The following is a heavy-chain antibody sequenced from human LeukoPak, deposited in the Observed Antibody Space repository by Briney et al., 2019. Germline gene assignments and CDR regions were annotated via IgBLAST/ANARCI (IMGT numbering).Heavy chain of an antibody. CDR3: ASMATITPSDY. V-gene: IGHV1-69*13. CDR1: GYTFTSYG. J-gene: IGHJ4*02. Sequence: SVKVSCKASGYTFTSYGISWVRQAPGQGLEWMGGIIPIFGTANYAQKFQGRVTITADESTSTAYMELSSLRSEDTAVYYCASMATITPSDYWGQGTLVTVSS. CDR2: IIPIFGTA. D-gene: IGHD5-24*01.